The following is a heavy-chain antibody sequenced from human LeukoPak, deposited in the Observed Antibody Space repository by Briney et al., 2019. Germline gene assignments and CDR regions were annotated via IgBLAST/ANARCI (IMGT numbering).Heavy chain of an antibody. CDR3: ASVQQDSYYYYYMDV. CDR2: IIPIFGTA. V-gene: IGHV1-69*05. J-gene: IGHJ6*03. Sequence: GGSVKVSCKAPGGTFSSYAISWVRQTPGQGLEWMGGIIPIFGTANYAQKFQGRVTITTDESTSTAYMELSSLRSEDTAVYYCASVQQDSYYYYYMDVWGKGTTVTVSS. CDR1: GGTFSSYA. D-gene: IGHD5-18*01.